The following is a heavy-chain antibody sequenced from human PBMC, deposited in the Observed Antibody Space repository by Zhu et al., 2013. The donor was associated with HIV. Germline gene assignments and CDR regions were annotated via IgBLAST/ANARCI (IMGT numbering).Heavy chain of an antibody. V-gene: IGHV1-69*01. CDR1: GGTFSSYA. D-gene: IGHD6-19*01. Sequence: QVQLVQSGAEVKKPGSSVKVSCKASGGTFSSYAISWVRQAPGQGLEWMGGIIPIFGTANYAQKFQGRVTITADESTSTAYMELSSLRSEDTAVYYCARKVAVAGNLDGYYYYYGMDVWGQGTTVTV. CDR3: ARKVAVAGNLDGYYYYYGMDV. CDR2: IIPIFGTA. J-gene: IGHJ6*02.